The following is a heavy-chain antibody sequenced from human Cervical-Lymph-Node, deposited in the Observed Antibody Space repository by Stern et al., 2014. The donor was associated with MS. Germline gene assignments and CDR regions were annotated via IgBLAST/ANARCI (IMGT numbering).Heavy chain of an antibody. CDR1: GYSISSGYY. CDR3: AREEQQLIHGNWFDP. V-gene: IGHV4-38-2*02. D-gene: IGHD6-13*01. CDR2: IYHSGST. J-gene: IGHJ5*02. Sequence: QVQLQESGPGLVKPSETLSLTCTVSGYSISSGYYWGWIRQPPGKGLEWIGTIYHSGSTYYNPSLKSRVTISVDTSKTQLSLKLSSGTAADTAVYYCAREEQQLIHGNWFDPWGQGTLVTVSS.